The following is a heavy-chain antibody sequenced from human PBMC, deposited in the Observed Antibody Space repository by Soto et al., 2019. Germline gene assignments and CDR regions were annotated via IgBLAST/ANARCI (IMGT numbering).Heavy chain of an antibody. Sequence: LRLSCAASGFSVTSNYMTWVRQAPGKGLECVSVIYAGGNTYYPDSVKGRFTISSDNSKNTLFLQMNNLRAEDTAVYYCARVTTFYDTLTSSYALNYFDYWGQGTRVTVSS. D-gene: IGHD3-9*01. CDR2: IYAGGNT. CDR3: ARVTTFYDTLTSSYALNYFDY. J-gene: IGHJ4*02. CDR1: GFSVTSNY. V-gene: IGHV3-53*01.